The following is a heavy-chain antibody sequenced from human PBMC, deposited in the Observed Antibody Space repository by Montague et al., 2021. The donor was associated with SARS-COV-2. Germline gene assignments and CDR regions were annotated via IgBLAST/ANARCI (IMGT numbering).Heavy chain of an antibody. D-gene: IGHD2-15*01. V-gene: IGHV4-4*07. Sequence: SETLSLTCTVSGDPISSFYWNWIWQPAGKGLEWIGRIYASGGTNYNPSLKSRVTMSVDTSKNQFSLKLNSVTAADTAVYYCGRGVVAATPVVDYWGRGTLVTVSS. J-gene: IGHJ4*02. CDR3: GRGVVAATPVVDY. CDR2: IYASGGT. CDR1: GDPISSFY.